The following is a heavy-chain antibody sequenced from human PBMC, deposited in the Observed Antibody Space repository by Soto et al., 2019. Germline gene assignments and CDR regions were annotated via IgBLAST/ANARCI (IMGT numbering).Heavy chain of an antibody. CDR3: ATVGIAVAGLGY. D-gene: IGHD6-19*01. V-gene: IGHV1-24*01. J-gene: IGHJ4*02. CDR1: GDTLTELS. Sequence: ASVTVSCKVSGDTLTELSMHWVRQAPGKGLEWMGGFDPEDGETIYAQKFQGRVTMTEDTSTDTAYMELSSLRSEDTAVYYCATVGIAVAGLGYWGQGTLVTVSS. CDR2: FDPEDGET.